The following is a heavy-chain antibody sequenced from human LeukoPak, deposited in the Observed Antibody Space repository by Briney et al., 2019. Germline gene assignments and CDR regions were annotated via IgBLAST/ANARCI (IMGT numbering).Heavy chain of an antibody. V-gene: IGHV3-30*18. CDR2: ISYDESNK. CDR3: AKLGKPMVLFYGMDV. CDR1: GFTFSNFG. J-gene: IGHJ6*02. Sequence: PGRSLRLSCAASGFTFSNFGMHWVRQAPGRGLEWVAFISYDESNKYSADSVKGRFTISRDNSKNTLYLQMNSLRAEDTAVYYCAKLGKPMVLFYGMDVWGQGTTVTVSS. D-gene: IGHD3-10*01.